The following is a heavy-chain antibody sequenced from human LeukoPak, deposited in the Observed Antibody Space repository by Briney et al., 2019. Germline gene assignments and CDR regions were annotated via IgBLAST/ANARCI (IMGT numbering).Heavy chain of an antibody. V-gene: IGHV3-33*01. CDR3: ARAWRLDLDY. CDR1: GFTFSSCG. J-gene: IGHJ4*02. Sequence: PGGSLRLSCAASGFTFSSCGMHWVRQAPGKGLEWVAAIWYDGSNKDYADSVKGRFTISSDNSKSTLYLRMNSLRSEDTAVYYCARAWRLDLDYWGQGTLVTVSS. D-gene: IGHD3-22*01. CDR2: IWYDGSNK.